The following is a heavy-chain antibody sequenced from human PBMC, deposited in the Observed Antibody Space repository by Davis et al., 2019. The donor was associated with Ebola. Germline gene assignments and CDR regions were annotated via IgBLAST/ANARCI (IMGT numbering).Heavy chain of an antibody. J-gene: IGHJ4*02. D-gene: IGHD3-10*01. CDR3: ARGLYGRRLRF. Sequence: GSLRLSCAVYGGSFSGYSWTWIRQPPGKGLELIGESDDSGTTNYHPSLKSRVSISVDTSKNQFSLRVNSVTAADTGVYYCARGLYGRRLRFWGQGTLVTVSS. CDR1: GGSFSGYS. CDR2: SDDSGTT. V-gene: IGHV4-34*01.